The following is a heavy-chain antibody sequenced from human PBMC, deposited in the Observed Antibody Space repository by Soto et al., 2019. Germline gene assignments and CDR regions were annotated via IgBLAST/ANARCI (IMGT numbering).Heavy chain of an antibody. CDR1: GSSVSTFG. CDR2: ISSSSTTI. V-gene: IGHV3-48*01. Sequence: ELHLEESGGGLVQPGGSLRLSCVASGSSVSTFGMNWVRQAPGEGLDWVAYISSSSTTIFYGGSVKGRFTASRDNAENSMYLEMNNLRVEDTAIYYCARDKGGSVAGFNWFDPWGHGTLVTVSS. J-gene: IGHJ5*02. D-gene: IGHD6-19*01. CDR3: ARDKGGSVAGFNWFDP.